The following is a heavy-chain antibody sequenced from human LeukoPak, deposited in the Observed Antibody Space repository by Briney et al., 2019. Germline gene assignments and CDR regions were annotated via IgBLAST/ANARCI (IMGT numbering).Heavy chain of an antibody. CDR3: ARDRLGNTVDY. CDR1: GGSISSYY. J-gene: IGHJ4*02. Sequence: PSETLSLTCTVSGGSISSYYWSWVRQPPGKGLEWIGYIYYSGSTNYNPSLKSRVTISVDTSKNQFSLKLSSVTAADTAVYYCARDRLGNTVDYWGQGTLVIVSS. V-gene: IGHV4-59*01. CDR2: IYYSGST. D-gene: IGHD3-16*01.